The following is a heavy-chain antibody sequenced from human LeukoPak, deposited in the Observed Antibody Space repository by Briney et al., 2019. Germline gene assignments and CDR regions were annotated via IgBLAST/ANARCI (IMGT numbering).Heavy chain of an antibody. V-gene: IGHV3-23*01. CDR1: GFSFSTYG. CDR3: AKIGVGATLRPHAFDF. Sequence: QTGGSLRLSCVASGFSFSTYGMSWVRQAPGKGLEWVSSISGTGGSTYYADSVKGRFTTSRDNSKKTFFLQMNSLRAEDTAIYYCAKIGVGATLRPHAFDFWGQGTLVTVSS. D-gene: IGHD1-26*01. CDR2: ISGTGGST. J-gene: IGHJ3*01.